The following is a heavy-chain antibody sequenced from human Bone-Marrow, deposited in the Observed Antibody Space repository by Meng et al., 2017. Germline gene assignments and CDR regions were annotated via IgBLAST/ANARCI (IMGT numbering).Heavy chain of an antibody. V-gene: IGHV1-46*01. Sequence: QGGQGGEGVKKPGASVKSCRKATGYNLTGYYRHRVRQATGQGLEWMGIINPSGGSTRYAQKFQGRVTMTRDTSTSTVYMELSSLRSEDTAVYYCARDQAKMEGFDYWGQGTLVTVSS. CDR3: ARDQAKMEGFDY. CDR1: GYNLTGYY. CDR2: INPSGGST. J-gene: IGHJ4*02. D-gene: IGHD5-24*01.